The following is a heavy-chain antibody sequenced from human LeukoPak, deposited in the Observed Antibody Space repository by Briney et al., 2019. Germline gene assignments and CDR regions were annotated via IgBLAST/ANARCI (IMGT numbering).Heavy chain of an antibody. CDR2: IYYSGST. CDR1: GGSLRPYY. Sequence: SETLSLTCTVSGGSLRPYYWSWIRQPPGKRLEWIGYIYYSGSTNYNPSLKSRVTISVDTTKNQFSLKLSSMTAADTAVYYCARVSDWNDFDYWGQGTLVTVSS. V-gene: IGHV4-59*01. D-gene: IGHD1-1*01. J-gene: IGHJ4*02. CDR3: ARVSDWNDFDY.